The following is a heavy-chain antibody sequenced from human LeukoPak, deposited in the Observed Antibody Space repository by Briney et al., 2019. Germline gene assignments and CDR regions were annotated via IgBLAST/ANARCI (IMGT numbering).Heavy chain of an antibody. V-gene: IGHV5-51*01. D-gene: IGHD4-17*01. CDR2: FYPGDSDT. CDR1: GYSFTSYW. J-gene: IGHJ2*01. Sequence: GESLKISCKGSGYSFTSYWIGWVRQLPGKGLEWMGIFYPGDSDTRYSPSFQGQVTISADKSISTAYLQWSSLKASDTAMYYCARQRGVDGDYYWYFDLWGRGTLVTVSS. CDR3: ARQRGVDGDYYWYFDL.